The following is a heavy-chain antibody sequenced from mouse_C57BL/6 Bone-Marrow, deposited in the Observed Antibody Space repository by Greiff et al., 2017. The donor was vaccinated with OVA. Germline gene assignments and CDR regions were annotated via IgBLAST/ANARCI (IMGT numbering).Heavy chain of an antibody. V-gene: IGHV14-4*01. Sequence: VQLQQSGAELVRPGASVKLSCTASGFNIKDDYMHWVKQRPEQGLEWIGWIDPENGDTEYASKFQGKATITADTSSNTAYLQLSSLTSEDIAVYYCTSDGNYRYFDGWGTGTTVTVSS. J-gene: IGHJ1*03. CDR2: IDPENGDT. CDR1: GFNIKDDY. D-gene: IGHD2-1*01. CDR3: TSDGNYRYFDG.